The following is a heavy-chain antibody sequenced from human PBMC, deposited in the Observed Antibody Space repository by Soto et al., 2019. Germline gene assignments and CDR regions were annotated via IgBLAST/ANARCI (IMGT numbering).Heavy chain of an antibody. CDR2: ISYDGSNK. D-gene: IGHD5-18*01. J-gene: IGHJ4*02. Sequence: QVQLVESGGGVVQPGRYLRLSCAASGFTFSTYGMHWVRQAPGKGLEGVAVISYDGSNKYYADSVKGRITISRDNSKNSLYLKKRGIRAEYSAVYYGAKIFSYSVIDFWGQVTLISVSS. V-gene: IGHV3-30*18. CDR1: GFTFSTYG. CDR3: AKIFSYSVIDF.